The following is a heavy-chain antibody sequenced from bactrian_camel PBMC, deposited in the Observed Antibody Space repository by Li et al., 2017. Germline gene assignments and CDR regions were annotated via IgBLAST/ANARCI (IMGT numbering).Heavy chain of an antibody. J-gene: IGHJ6*01. Sequence: DVQLVESGGGLVQPGGSLRLACAASGFTFTDYAMAWVRQAPGKGLEWVSAITWSGDTTNYADSVKGQFTAPRDNAKSTVYLQMDSLKTEDMAMYYCVALARGQRTSGNMWAGDFGYWGQGTQVTVS. CDR1: GFTFTDYA. V-gene: IGHV3-1*01. D-gene: IGHD1*01. CDR2: ITWSGDTT. CDR3: VALARGQRTSGNMWAGDFGY.